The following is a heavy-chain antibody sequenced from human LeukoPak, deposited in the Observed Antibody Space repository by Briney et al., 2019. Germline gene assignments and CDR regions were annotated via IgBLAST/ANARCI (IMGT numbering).Heavy chain of an antibody. CDR1: EFSVGSNY. V-gene: IGHV3-23*01. Sequence: GGSLRLSCAASEFSVGSNYMTWVRQAPGKGLEWVSTVSGGGGTTYYADSVKGRFTISRDNSKNTLFLQMNSPRAEDTAIYYCAKDMGYCSSATCYGLDYWGQGTLVTVSS. D-gene: IGHD2-2*01. CDR2: VSGGGGTT. CDR3: AKDMGYCSSATCYGLDY. J-gene: IGHJ4*02.